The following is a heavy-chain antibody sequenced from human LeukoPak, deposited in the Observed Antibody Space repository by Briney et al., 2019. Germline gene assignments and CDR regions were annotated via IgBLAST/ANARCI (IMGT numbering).Heavy chain of an antibody. J-gene: IGHJ4*02. CDR2: IDWDDDK. V-gene: IGHV2-70*04. D-gene: IGHD5-12*01. CDR3: ARTRATMRGFDY. CDR1: GFSLSTSGVG. Sequence: SAPTLVKPTQTLTLTCTFSGFSLSTSGVGVGWIRQPPGKALEWLARIDWDDDKFYSTSLKTRLTISKDTSKNQVVLTMTNMDPVDTATYYCARTRATMRGFDYWGQGTLVTVSS.